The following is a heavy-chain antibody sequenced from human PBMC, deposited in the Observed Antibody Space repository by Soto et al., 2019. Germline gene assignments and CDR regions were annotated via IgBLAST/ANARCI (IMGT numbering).Heavy chain of an antibody. J-gene: IGHJ4*02. CDR2: IWYDGSNK. CDR3: AREYYYDSSGSGLFIDY. Sequence: GGSLRLSCAASGFTFSSYGMHWVRQAPGKGLEWVAVIWYDGSNKYYADSVKGRFTISRDNSKNTLYLQMNSLRAEDTAVYYCAREYYYDSSGSGLFIDYWGQGTLVTVSS. D-gene: IGHD3-22*01. CDR1: GFTFSSYG. V-gene: IGHV3-33*01.